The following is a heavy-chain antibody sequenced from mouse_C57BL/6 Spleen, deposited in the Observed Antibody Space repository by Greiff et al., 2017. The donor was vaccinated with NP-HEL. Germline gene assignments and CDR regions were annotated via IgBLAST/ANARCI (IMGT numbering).Heavy chain of an antibody. CDR2: INPSSGYT. Sequence: QVQLKESGAELAKPGASVKLSCKASGYTFTSYWLHWVKQRPGQGLEWIGYINPSSGYTKYNQKFKDKAILTADKSSSTAYMQLSSLTYEDSAVYYCAREGGSFAYWGQGTLVTVSA. CDR3: AREGGSFAY. J-gene: IGHJ3*01. CDR1: GYTFTSYW. V-gene: IGHV1-7*01.